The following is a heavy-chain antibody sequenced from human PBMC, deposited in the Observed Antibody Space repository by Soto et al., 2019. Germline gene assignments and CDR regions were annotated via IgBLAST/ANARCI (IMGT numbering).Heavy chain of an antibody. Sequence: SVKVSCKASGGTFISYAISWVRQAPGQGLEWMGGSIPIFGTANYAQKFQGRVTITADESTSTAYMELSSLRSEDTAVYYCAREEVYAIGNWFDPWGQGTLVTVSS. CDR1: GGTFISYA. V-gene: IGHV1-69*13. D-gene: IGHD2-8*01. CDR2: SIPIFGTA. CDR3: AREEVYAIGNWFDP. J-gene: IGHJ5*02.